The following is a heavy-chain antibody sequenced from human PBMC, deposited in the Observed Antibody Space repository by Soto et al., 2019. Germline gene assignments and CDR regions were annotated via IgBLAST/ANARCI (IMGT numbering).Heavy chain of an antibody. D-gene: IGHD6-13*01. CDR3: ARDIFSSWLLGDFDY. V-gene: IGHV3-48*02. Sequence: ESGGGLVQPGGSLRLSCAASGFTFSSYSMNWVRQAPGKGLEWVSYISSSSSTIYYADSVKGRFTISRDNAKNSLYLQMNSLRDEDTAVYYCARDIFSSWLLGDFDYWGQGTLVTVSS. CDR1: GFTFSSYS. J-gene: IGHJ4*02. CDR2: ISSSSSTI.